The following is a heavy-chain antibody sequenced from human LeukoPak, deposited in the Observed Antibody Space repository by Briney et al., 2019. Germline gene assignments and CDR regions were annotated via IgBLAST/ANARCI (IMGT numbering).Heavy chain of an antibody. V-gene: IGHV3-30*02. Sequence: GGPRNLSCEASEFTFSSYGMNWVRQAPGKGLEWVAFIRYDGSNKYYADSVKGRFTISRDNSKNTLYLQMNSLRAEDTAVYYCAREVYSNTDYWGQGTLVTVSS. D-gene: IGHD4-11*01. CDR3: AREVYSNTDY. J-gene: IGHJ4*02. CDR1: EFTFSSYG. CDR2: IRYDGSNK.